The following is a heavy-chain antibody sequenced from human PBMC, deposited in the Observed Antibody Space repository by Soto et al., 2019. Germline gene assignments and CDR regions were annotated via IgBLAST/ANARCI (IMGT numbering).Heavy chain of an antibody. J-gene: IGHJ4*02. Sequence: QVQLVQSGAEVKKPGSSVKVSCKASGGSFSSYAISWVRQAPGQGLEWMGGIIPIFGTPSYAQKFQGRVTITADESTSTAYMQMSSLRSEDTAVYYCAREYRSSSGRFDNWGQGTLVTVSS. CDR3: AREYRSSSGRFDN. CDR1: GGSFSSYA. D-gene: IGHD6-6*01. CDR2: IIPIFGTP. V-gene: IGHV1-69*01.